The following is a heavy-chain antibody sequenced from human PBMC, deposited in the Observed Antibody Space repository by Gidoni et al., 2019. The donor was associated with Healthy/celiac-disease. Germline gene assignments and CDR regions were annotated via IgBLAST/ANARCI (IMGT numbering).Heavy chain of an antibody. CDR2: ISYDGSNK. CDR1: GFTFSSYA. V-gene: IGHV3-30-3*01. Sequence: QVQLVEPGGGVVQPGRSLRLSCAASGFTFSSYAMHGVRQAPGKGLEWVAVISYDGSNKYYADSVKGRFTISRDNSKNTLYLQMNSLRAEDTAVYYGARWEMALDYWGQGTLVTVSS. CDR3: ARWEMALDY. J-gene: IGHJ4*02. D-gene: IGHD1-26*01.